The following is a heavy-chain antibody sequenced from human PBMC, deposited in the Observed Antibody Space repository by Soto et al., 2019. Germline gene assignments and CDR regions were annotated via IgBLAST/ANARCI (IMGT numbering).Heavy chain of an antibody. J-gene: IGHJ4*02. CDR3: ARDINVGGGPVF. D-gene: IGHD1-20*01. CDR2: IIPILGIA. V-gene: IGHV1-69*08. Sequence: QVQLVQSGAEVKKPGSSVKVSCKASGGTFSSYTISWVRQAPGQGLEWMGRIIPILGIANYAQKFQGRVTITADKSTSTAYMELSSLRSEDTAVYYCARDINVGGGPVFWGQGTLVTVSS. CDR1: GGTFSSYT.